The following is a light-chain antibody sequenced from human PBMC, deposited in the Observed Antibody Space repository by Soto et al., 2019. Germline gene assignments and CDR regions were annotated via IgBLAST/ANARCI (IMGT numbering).Light chain of an antibody. Sequence: QAVVTQEPSLTVSPGGTVTLTCASSTGAVTTGNYASWFQQKPGQAPRTLIYTTDNRHSWTPARFSGSLLGDKAALTLSSVQPEDEADYYCLLYFGGAQLVFGGGTKLTVL. J-gene: IGLJ3*02. CDR3: LLYFGGAQLV. CDR2: TTD. V-gene: IGLV7-43*01. CDR1: TGAVTTGNY.